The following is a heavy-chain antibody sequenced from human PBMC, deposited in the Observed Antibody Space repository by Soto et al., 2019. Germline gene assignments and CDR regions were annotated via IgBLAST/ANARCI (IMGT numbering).Heavy chain of an antibody. CDR2: IYYSGST. V-gene: IGHV4-59*12. D-gene: IGHD2-21*02. J-gene: IGHJ1*01. CDR1: GGSIRSYY. CDR3: ARMLAYCGVDCFSGYFQQ. Sequence: SETLSLTCTVSGGSIRSYYWSWIRQPPGKGLEWIGYIYYSGSTNYNPSLKSRVTISKDTSKNQFSLSLSSVTAADTAVYYCARMLAYCGVDCFSGYFQQWGQGTLVTVSS.